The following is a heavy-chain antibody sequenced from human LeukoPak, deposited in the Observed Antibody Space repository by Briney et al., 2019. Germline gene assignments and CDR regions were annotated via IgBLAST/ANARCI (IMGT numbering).Heavy chain of an antibody. D-gene: IGHD3-22*01. CDR2: IWYDGSNK. J-gene: IGHJ4*02. CDR3: ARHRSGYFDY. CDR1: GFTFSSYG. Sequence: GRSLRLSCAASGFTFSSYGMHWVRQAPGKGLEWVAIIWYDGSNKYYADSVKGQFTISRDNSKNTLYLQMNSLRAEDTAVYYCARHRSGYFDYWGQGTLVTVSS. V-gene: IGHV3-33*01.